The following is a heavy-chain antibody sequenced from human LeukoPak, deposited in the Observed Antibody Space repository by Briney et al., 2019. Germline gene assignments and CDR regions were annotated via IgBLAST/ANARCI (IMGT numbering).Heavy chain of an antibody. D-gene: IGHD6-19*01. CDR1: GFTFSNYA. J-gene: IGHJ4*02. CDR2: ISGSGDIT. Sequence: GGSLRLSCAASGFTFSNYAMTWVRQAPGKGLEWVSGISGSGDITYCADSVKGRFTISRDNSKNTMYLQMNTLRVEDTAVYYCANRLPVAGPVVDFWGQGTLVTVSS. V-gene: IGHV3-23*01. CDR3: ANRLPVAGPVVDF.